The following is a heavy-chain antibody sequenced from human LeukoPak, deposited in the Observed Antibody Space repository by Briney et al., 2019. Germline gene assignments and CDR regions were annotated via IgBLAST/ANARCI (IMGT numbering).Heavy chain of an antibody. J-gene: IGHJ4*02. CDR3: ARDIRIVGATLYFDY. CDR2: MHSSGST. CDR1: GGSISNYY. V-gene: IGHV4-59*01. Sequence: PSETLSLTCTVSGGSISNYYWSWIRQPPGKGLEWIGYMHSSGSTNYNLSLKSRVTMSIDTSKNQLSLKMRSVTAADTAVYYCARDIRIVGATLYFDYWGLGTLVTVSP. D-gene: IGHD1-26*01.